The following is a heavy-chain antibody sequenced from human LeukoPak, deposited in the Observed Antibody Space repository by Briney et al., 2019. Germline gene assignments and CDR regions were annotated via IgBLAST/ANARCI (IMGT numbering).Heavy chain of an antibody. V-gene: IGHV3-33*06. Sequence: PGGSLRLSCAASGFTFSSYGMHWVRQAPGKGLEWVAVIWYDGSNKYSADSVKGRFNISGDNSKNTLYLQMNSLRAEDTAVYYCAKGWRGDYAPVYFDYWGQGTLVTVSS. CDR3: AKGWRGDYAPVYFDY. D-gene: IGHD4-17*01. CDR2: IWYDGSNK. CDR1: GFTFSSYG. J-gene: IGHJ4*02.